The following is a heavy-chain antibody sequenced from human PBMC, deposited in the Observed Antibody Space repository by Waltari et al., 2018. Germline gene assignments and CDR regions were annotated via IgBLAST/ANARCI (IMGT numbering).Heavy chain of an antibody. CDR3: AREGVVVVITPYYYYYGMDV. CDR2: INHSGST. Sequence: QVQLQQWGAGLLKPSETLSLTCAVYGGSFSGYYWIWIRQPPGKGREWIGEINHSGSTNYNPSLKSRVTISVDTSKNQFSLKLSSVTAADTAVYYCAREGVVVVITPYYYYYGMDVWGQGTTVTVSS. V-gene: IGHV4-34*01. D-gene: IGHD3-22*01. J-gene: IGHJ6*02. CDR1: GGSFSGYY.